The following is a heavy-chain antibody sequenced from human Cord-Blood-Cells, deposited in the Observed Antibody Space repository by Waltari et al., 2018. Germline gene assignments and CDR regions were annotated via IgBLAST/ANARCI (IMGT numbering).Heavy chain of an antibody. D-gene: IGHD1-26*01. J-gene: IGHJ4*02. Sequence: QLQLQESGPGLVKPSETLSLTCTVPGGSISSSSFYWGWIRQPPGKGLEWIGSIYYSGSTYYNPSLKSRVTISVDTSKNQFSLKLSSVTAADTAVYYCARFSGSFDYWGQGTLVTVSS. CDR2: IYYSGST. V-gene: IGHV4-39*01. CDR1: GGSISSSSFY. CDR3: ARFSGSFDY.